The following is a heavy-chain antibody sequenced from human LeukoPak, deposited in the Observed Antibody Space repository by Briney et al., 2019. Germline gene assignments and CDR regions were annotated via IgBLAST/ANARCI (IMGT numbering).Heavy chain of an antibody. CDR2: INPNSGGT. J-gene: IGHJ4*02. Sequence: ASVKVSCKASGYTFTGYYMHWVRQAPGQGLEWMGWINPNSGGTNYAQKFQGRVTMTRDTSISTAYMELSRLRSDDTAVYYCARVMGPYGYVDYWGQGTLVTVSS. D-gene: IGHD4-17*01. CDR3: ARVMGPYGYVDY. CDR1: GYTFTGYY. V-gene: IGHV1-2*02.